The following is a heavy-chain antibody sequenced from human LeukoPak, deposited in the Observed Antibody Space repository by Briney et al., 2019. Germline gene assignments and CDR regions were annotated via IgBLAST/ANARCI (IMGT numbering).Heavy chain of an antibody. CDR2: INPSGGST. V-gene: IGHV1-46*01. CDR1: GYTFTSYY. Sequence: ASAKVSCKASGYTFTSYYMHWVRQAPGQGLEWMGIINPSGGSTSYAQKFQGRVTMTRDTSTSTVYMELSSLRSEDTAVYYCAREIRPYYYGSGTLQGGSDYWGQGTLVTVSS. D-gene: IGHD3-10*01. CDR3: AREIRPYYYGSGTLQGGSDY. J-gene: IGHJ4*02.